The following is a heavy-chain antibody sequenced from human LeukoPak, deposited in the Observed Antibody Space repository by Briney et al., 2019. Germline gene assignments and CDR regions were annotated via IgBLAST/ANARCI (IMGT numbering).Heavy chain of an antibody. D-gene: IGHD5-18*01. CDR3: AKETWIQGYLDY. CDR1: GFTFSSYG. CDR2: IWYDGSNK. V-gene: IGHV3-33*06. Sequence: PGGSLRLSCAASGFTFSSYGMHWVRQAPGKGLEWVAVIWYDGSNKYYADSVKGRFTISRDNSKNTLYLQMNSLRAEDTAGYYCAKETWIQGYLDYWGQGTLVTVS. J-gene: IGHJ4*02.